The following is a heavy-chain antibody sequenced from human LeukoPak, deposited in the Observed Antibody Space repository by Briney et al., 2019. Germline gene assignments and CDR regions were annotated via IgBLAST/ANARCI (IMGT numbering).Heavy chain of an antibody. CDR3: ARWRTTNWSEFDY. D-gene: IGHD1-1*01. CDR1: GFTFSSHL. J-gene: IGHJ4*02. V-gene: IGHV3-7*05. Sequence: GGSLRLSCAASGFTFSSHLVAWLRQAPGKGLDYVAYINQDGSEIYYVDSVKGRFTVSRDNAKNSLYLQMNSLRAEDTAVYFCARWRTTNWSEFDYWGQGTLVTVSS. CDR2: INQDGSEI.